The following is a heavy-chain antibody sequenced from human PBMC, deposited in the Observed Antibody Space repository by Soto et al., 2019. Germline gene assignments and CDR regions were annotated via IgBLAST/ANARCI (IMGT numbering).Heavy chain of an antibody. CDR3: AKAISDRTGYSRSIYYYTMDV. D-gene: IGHD3-22*01. Sequence: EVQLLESGGDLVQPGESLRLSCAASGFTFSSYTISWVRQAPGKGLDWVSTMGESGGSTYYADSVKGRFTISRANSKSRLYLQMNSLRAEDTAVYYCAKAISDRTGYSRSIYYYTMDVWGQGTTVTVSS. V-gene: IGHV3-23*01. J-gene: IGHJ6*02. CDR2: MGESGGST. CDR1: GFTFSSYT.